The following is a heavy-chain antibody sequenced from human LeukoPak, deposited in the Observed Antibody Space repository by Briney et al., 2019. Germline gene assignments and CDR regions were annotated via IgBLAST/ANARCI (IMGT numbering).Heavy chain of an antibody. D-gene: IGHD6-13*01. V-gene: IGHV3-7*05. CDR2: IKQDGSEK. CDR3: ARRGTSSSWAHFDY. CDR1: GFTFSSYW. J-gene: IGHJ4*02. Sequence: GGSLRLSCATSGFTFSSYWMTWVRQAPGKGLEWVAKIKQDGSEKYYVDSVKGRFTISRDNAKNSLYLQMNSLGAEDTAVYYCARRGTSSSWAHFDYWGQGTLVTVSS.